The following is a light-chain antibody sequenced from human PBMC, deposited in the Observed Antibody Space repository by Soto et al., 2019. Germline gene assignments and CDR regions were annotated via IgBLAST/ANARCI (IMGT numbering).Light chain of an antibody. CDR3: QQYGSSPRT. Sequence: EIVLMQSPGTLSLSPGEGATLSCRASQSVSSTYLAWYQQKAGQAPRLLIYGASRRATGIPDRFSGSGSATDFTLTISRLEPEDFAVYYCQQYGSSPRTFGGGTKVDIK. CDR1: QSVSSTY. J-gene: IGKJ4*01. CDR2: GAS. V-gene: IGKV3-20*01.